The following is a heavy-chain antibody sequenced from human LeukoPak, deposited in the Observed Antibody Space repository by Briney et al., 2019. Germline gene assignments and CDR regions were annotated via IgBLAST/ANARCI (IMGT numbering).Heavy chain of an antibody. J-gene: IGHJ1*01. D-gene: IGHD3-10*01. Sequence: SETLSLTCAVYGGSFSGYYWSWIRQPPGKGLEWIGEVNHSGSTNYNPSLKSRVTISVDTSKNQFYLKLSSVTAADTAVYYCARAPTYYYGSGNGLRYFQHWGQGTLVTVSS. CDR3: ARAPTYYYGSGNGLRYFQH. V-gene: IGHV4-34*01. CDR1: GGSFSGYY. CDR2: VNHSGST.